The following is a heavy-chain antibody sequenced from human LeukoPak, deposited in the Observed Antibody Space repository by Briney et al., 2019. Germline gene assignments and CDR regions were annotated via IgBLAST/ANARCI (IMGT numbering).Heavy chain of an antibody. Sequence: ASVKVSCKASGYTFTSYGISWVRQAPGQGLEWMGWISAYNGNTNYAQKLQGRVTMTTDTSTSTAYMELRSLRSEDTAIYYCARVPRDTETANYYNMDVWGKGTMVTISS. CDR1: GYTFTSYG. J-gene: IGHJ6*04. CDR2: ISAYNGNT. V-gene: IGHV1-18*01. D-gene: IGHD2-21*02. CDR3: ARVPRDTETANYYNMDV.